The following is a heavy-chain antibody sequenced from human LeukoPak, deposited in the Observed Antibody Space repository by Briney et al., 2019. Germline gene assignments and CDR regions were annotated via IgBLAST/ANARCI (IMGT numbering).Heavy chain of an antibody. V-gene: IGHV4-4*07. CDR2: IYTSGST. CDR1: GGSICSYY. J-gene: IGHJ6*02. CDR3: ARGGDAAAGNPYYYYGMDV. Sequence: SETLSLTCTVSGGSICSYYWSWMRQPAGKGLEWIGRIYTSGSTNYNPSLKSRVTMSVDTSKNQFSLKLSSVTAADTAVYYCARGGDAAAGNPYYYYGMDVWGQGTTVTVSS. D-gene: IGHD6-13*01.